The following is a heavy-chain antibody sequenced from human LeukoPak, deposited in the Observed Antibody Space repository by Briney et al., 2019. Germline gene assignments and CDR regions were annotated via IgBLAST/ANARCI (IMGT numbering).Heavy chain of an antibody. CDR2: IYYSGST. D-gene: IGHD3-22*01. J-gene: IGHJ5*02. CDR3: ARETFYYDSSGYDDWFDP. V-gene: IGHV4-59*01. Sequence: PSETLSLTCTVSGGSISSYYWSWIRQPPGKGLEWIGYIYYSGSTNYNPSLKSRVTISVDTSKNQFSLRLSSVTAADTAVYYCARETFYYDSSGYDDWFDPWGQGILVTVSS. CDR1: GGSISSYY.